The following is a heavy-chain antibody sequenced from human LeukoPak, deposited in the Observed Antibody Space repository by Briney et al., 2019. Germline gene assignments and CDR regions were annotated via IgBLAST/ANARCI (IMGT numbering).Heavy chain of an antibody. CDR3: ARNYCSGGSCYYSAFDY. V-gene: IGHV4-31*03. CDR2: IYYSGST. D-gene: IGHD2-15*01. Sequence: SETLSVTCTVSGGSISSGGYYWSWIRQHPGKGLEWIGYIYYSGSTYYNPSLKSRVTISVDTSKNQFSLKLSSVTAADTAVYYCARNYCSGGSCYYSAFDYWGQGTLVTVSS. J-gene: IGHJ4*02. CDR1: GGSISSGGYY.